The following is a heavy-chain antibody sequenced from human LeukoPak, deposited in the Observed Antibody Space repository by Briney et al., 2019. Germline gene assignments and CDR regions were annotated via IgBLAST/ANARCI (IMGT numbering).Heavy chain of an antibody. CDR1: GFTFDDYA. CDR3: AKAPSGSYLIFDY. Sequence: GGSLRLSCTTSGFTFDDYAMHWVRQAPGKGLEWVSGISWNSGSIGYADSVKGRFTISRDNAKNSLYLQTNSLRAEDTALYYCAKAPSGSYLIFDYWGQGTLVTVSS. J-gene: IGHJ4*02. V-gene: IGHV3-9*01. CDR2: ISWNSGSI. D-gene: IGHD1-26*01.